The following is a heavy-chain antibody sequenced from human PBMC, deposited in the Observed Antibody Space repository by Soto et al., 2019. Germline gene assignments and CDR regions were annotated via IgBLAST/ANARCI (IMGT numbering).Heavy chain of an antibody. Sequence: SETLSLTCAVYGGSFSGYYWSWIRQPPGKGLEWIGEINHRGSTNYNPSLKSRVTISVDTSKNQFSPKLSSVTAADTAVYYCARSSYIVVVVAATTEYFQHWGQGTLVTVSS. D-gene: IGHD2-15*01. J-gene: IGHJ1*01. V-gene: IGHV4-34*01. CDR3: ARSSYIVVVVAATTEYFQH. CDR1: GGSFSGYY. CDR2: INHRGST.